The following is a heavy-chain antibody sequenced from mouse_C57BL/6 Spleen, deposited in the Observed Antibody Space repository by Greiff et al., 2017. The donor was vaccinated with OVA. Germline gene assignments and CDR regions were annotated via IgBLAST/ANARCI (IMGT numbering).Heavy chain of an antibody. J-gene: IGHJ4*01. Sequence: QVQLKQSGAELVRPGASVKLSCKASGYTFTDYYINWVKQRPGQGLEWIARIYPGSGNTYYNGKFKGKATLTADKSSSTAYMQLSSLTSEDSAVYFCAREGAPGGYAMDYWGQGTSVTVSS. CDR1: GYTFTDYY. V-gene: IGHV1-76*01. CDR3: AREGAPGGYAMDY. CDR2: IYPGSGNT.